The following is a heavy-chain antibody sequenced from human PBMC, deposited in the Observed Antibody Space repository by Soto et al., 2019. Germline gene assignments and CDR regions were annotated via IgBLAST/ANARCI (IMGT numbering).Heavy chain of an antibody. CDR1: GGTFSSYA. D-gene: IGHD3-3*01. J-gene: IGHJ2*01. CDR2: IIPIFGTA. V-gene: IGHV1-69*01. CDR3: ARAYFDRFWSGVLFDR. Sequence: QVQLVQSGAEVKKPGSSVKVSCKASGGTFSSYAISWVRQAPGQGLEWMGGIIPIFGTANYAQKFQGRVTITADETRSTVYMELSSLRSEDTAMYYCARAYFDRFWSGVLFDRWGRGTLVTVSS.